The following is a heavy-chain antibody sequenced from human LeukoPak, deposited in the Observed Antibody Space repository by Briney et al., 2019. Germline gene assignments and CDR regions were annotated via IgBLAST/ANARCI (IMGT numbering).Heavy chain of an antibody. CDR2: ISYDGSNK. D-gene: IGHD7-27*01. CDR1: GFTFTSYG. J-gene: IGHJ4*02. Sequence: GGSLRLSCAASGFTFTSYGMHWVRQAPGKGLEWVAVISYDGSNKDYADSVKGRFTISRDNSKNTLYLQMNSLRAEDTAVYYCAKAKTNWEVDYWGQGTLVTVSS. CDR3: AKAKTNWEVDY. V-gene: IGHV3-30*18.